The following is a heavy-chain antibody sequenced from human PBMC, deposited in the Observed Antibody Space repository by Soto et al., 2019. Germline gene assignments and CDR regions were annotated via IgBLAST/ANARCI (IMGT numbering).Heavy chain of an antibody. CDR3: AGLNDFWRAYPPLDP. D-gene: IGHD3-3*01. CDR2: ISFDGSEK. J-gene: IGHJ5*02. V-gene: IGHV3-30*03. CDR1: GFTFSGHG. Sequence: QMQLVESGGGVVQPGTSLRLSCATSGFTFSGHGMHWVRQAPGKGLEWVAVISFDGSEKYYAGSVQGRFSISRDNSRSTLYLQMNDLRADDTALYYCAGLNDFWRAYPPLDPWGQGTLVTVSS.